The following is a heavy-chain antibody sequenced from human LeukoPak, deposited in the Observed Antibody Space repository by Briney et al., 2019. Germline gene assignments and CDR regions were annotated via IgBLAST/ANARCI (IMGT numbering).Heavy chain of an antibody. CDR3: ARGHCSGGSCYFDY. V-gene: IGHV3-21*01. D-gene: IGHD2-15*01. J-gene: IGHJ4*02. CDR2: ISSSSSYI. CDR1: GFTFSSYS. Sequence: PGGSLRLSCAASGFTFSSYSMNWVRQAPGKGLEWVSSISSSSSYIYYADSVKGRFTISRDNAKNSQYLQMNSLRAEDTAVYYCARGHCSGGSCYFDYWGQGTLVTVSS.